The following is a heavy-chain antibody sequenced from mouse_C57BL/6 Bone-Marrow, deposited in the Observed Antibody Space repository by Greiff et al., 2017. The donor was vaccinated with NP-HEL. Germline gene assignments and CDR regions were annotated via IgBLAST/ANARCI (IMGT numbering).Heavy chain of an antibody. J-gene: IGHJ4*01. V-gene: IGHV1-76*01. Sequence: QVQLQQSGAELVRPGASVKLSCKASGYTFTDYYINWVKQRPGQGLEWIARIYPGSGNTYYNEKFKGKATLTAEKSSSTAYMQLSSLTSEDSAVYFCARKGATVVAVDAMDYWGQGTSVTVSS. CDR2: IYPGSGNT. CDR3: ARKGATVVAVDAMDY. D-gene: IGHD1-1*01. CDR1: GYTFTDYY.